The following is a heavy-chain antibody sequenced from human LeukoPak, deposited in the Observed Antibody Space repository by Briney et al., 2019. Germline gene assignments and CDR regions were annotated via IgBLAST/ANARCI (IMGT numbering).Heavy chain of an antibody. J-gene: IGHJ4*02. CDR3: AKDFLTYYYDSSGYDVGPFDY. D-gene: IGHD3-22*01. Sequence: GGSLRLSCAASGFTFSSYAMSWVRQAPGKGLDWVSAIRGSGGSTYYADSVKGRFTISRDNSKNTLYLQMNSLRAEDTAVYYCAKDFLTYYYDSSGYDVGPFDYWGQGTLVTVSS. CDR1: GFTFSSYA. V-gene: IGHV3-23*01. CDR2: IRGSGGST.